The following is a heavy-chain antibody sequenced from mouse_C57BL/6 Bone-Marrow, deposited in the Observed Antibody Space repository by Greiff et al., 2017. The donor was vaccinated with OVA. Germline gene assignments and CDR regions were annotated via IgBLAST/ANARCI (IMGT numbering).Heavy chain of an antibody. V-gene: IGHV10-1*01. D-gene: IGHD2-1*01. CDR2: IRSKSNNYAT. J-gene: IGHJ4*01. CDR3: VSSYGTIYAMDY. Sequence: EVHLVESGGGLVQPKGSLKLSCAASGFSFNTYAMNWVRQAPGKGLEWVARIRSKSNNYATYYADSVKDRFTISRDDSESMLYLQMNNLKTEDTAMYYCVSSYGTIYAMDYWGQGTSVTVSS. CDR1: GFSFNTYA.